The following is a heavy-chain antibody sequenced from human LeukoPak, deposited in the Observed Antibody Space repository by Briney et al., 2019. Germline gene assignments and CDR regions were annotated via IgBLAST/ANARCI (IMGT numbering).Heavy chain of an antibody. D-gene: IGHD3-3*01. CDR3: ARETIWSGYYHFDD. J-gene: IGHJ4*02. Sequence: GGSLRLSCAASGFTFSSYSMNWVRQAPGKGLEWVSSISSSSSYIYYADSVKGRFTISRDNAKSTLYLQMNSLRAEDTAVYYCARETIWSGYYHFDDWGQGTLVTVSS. CDR1: GFTFSSYS. V-gene: IGHV3-21*01. CDR2: ISSSSSYI.